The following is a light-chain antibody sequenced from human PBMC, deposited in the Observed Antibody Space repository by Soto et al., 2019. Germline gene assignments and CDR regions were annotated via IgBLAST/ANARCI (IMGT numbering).Light chain of an antibody. CDR1: NSNIGSNT. J-gene: IGLJ2*01. Sequence: QSVLTQPPSASGTPGQRVTISCSGSNSNIGSNTVNWYQQFPGTAPRFLIYGNDLRPSGVPDRFSASKSGTSAYLAISGLQSEDEADYYCAVWDDSLRGRVFGGGTKLTVL. CDR2: GND. CDR3: AVWDDSLRGRV. V-gene: IGLV1-44*01.